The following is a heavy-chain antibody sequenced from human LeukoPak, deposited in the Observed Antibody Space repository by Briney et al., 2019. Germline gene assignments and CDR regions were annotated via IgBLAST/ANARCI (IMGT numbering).Heavy chain of an antibody. J-gene: IGHJ4*02. V-gene: IGHV3-30-3*01. Sequence: PGGSLRLSCAASGFTFSSYAMHWVRQAPGKGLEWVAVISYDGSNKYYADSVKGRFTISRDNSKNTLYLQMNSLKTEDTAVYYCTTALGSGSGYWGQGTLVTVSS. D-gene: IGHD3-10*01. CDR1: GFTFSSYA. CDR2: ISYDGSNK. CDR3: TTALGSGSGY.